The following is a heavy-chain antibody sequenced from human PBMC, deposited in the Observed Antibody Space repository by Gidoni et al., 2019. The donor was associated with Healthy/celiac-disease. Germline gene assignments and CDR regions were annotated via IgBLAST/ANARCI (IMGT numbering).Heavy chain of an antibody. CDR3: AKGRGSTIFGVVTN. Sequence: EVQLVEPGGFVVQPGGSLRLSCAAPGSTSDDYTMHWVRQAPGKGLEWLSLISWDGGSTYYADSVKGRFTISRDNSKNSLYLQMNSLRTEDTALYYCAKGRGSTIFGVVTNWGQGTLVTVSS. V-gene: IGHV3-43*01. CDR1: GSTSDDYT. D-gene: IGHD3-3*01. J-gene: IGHJ4*02. CDR2: ISWDGGST.